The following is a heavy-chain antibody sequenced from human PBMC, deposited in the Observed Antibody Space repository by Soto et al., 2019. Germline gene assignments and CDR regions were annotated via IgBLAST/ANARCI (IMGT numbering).Heavy chain of an antibody. CDR2: ISYDGSNK. V-gene: IGHV3-30*18. CDR3: AKDLGDIVVVVAATSNYGMDV. D-gene: IGHD2-15*01. Sequence: GGSLRLSCAASGFTFSSYGMHWVRQAPDKGLEWVAVISYDGSNKYYADSVKGRFTISRDNSKNTLYLQMNSLRAEDTAVYYCAKDLGDIVVVVAATSNYGMDVWGQGTTVTVSS. CDR1: GFTFSSYG. J-gene: IGHJ6*02.